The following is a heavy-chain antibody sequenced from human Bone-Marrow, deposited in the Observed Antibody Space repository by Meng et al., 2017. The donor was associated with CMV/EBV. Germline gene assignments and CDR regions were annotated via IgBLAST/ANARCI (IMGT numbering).Heavy chain of an antibody. CDR1: GFSFSSYW. V-gene: IGHV3-74*01. Sequence: GGSLRLSCAASGFSFSSYWMHWVRQGPGKGLVWVSRINSDGSTTTYADFVKGRFTISRDNAKNTLFLQMNSLRAEDTAVYYCAHYDSSGLHAFDVWGQGTMVTVPS. CDR2: INSDGSTT. J-gene: IGHJ3*01. D-gene: IGHD3-22*01. CDR3: AHYDSSGLHAFDV.